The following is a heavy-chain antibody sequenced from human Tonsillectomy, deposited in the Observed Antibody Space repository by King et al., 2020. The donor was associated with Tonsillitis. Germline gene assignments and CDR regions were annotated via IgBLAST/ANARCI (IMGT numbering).Heavy chain of an antibody. Sequence: VQLVESGGGLVQPGTSLRLSCAASGFTLSSYGMHWVRQAPGNGLERVAVIWYDGRNQYYDDSVKCRFTISRDNSKNTPYLQMNSLRAQDMAGNYCARDSYARTFDYWGKGTLVTVSS. V-gene: IGHV3-33*08. J-gene: IGHJ4*02. CDR1: GFTLSSYG. CDR2: IWYDGRNQ. D-gene: IGHD3-16*01. CDR3: ARDSYARTFDY.